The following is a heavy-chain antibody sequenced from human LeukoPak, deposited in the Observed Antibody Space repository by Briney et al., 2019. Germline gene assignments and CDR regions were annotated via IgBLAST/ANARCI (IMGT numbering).Heavy chain of an antibody. CDR3: AREFVRYDSSGYHYYYYGMDV. V-gene: IGHV3-33*01. Sequence: GGSLRLSCAASGFTFSSYGMHWVRQAPGKGLEWVAVIWYDGSNKYYADSVKGRFTISRDNSKNTLYLQMNSLRAEDTAVYYCAREFVRYDSSGYHYYYYGMDVWGQGTTVTVSS. CDR2: IWYDGSNK. CDR1: GFTFSSYG. J-gene: IGHJ6*02. D-gene: IGHD3-22*01.